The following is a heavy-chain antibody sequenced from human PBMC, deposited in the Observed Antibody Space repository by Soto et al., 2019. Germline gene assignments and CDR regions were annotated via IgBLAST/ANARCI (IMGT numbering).Heavy chain of an antibody. Sequence: QVQLVQSGAEEKKPGASVKVSCKASGYTFTGYAMHWVRQAPGQRLEWMGWINAGNGNTKYSQMFQGTVTITKDTSASTAYMELSSPRSEDTAVYYCARAVAVPADFDYWGQGTLVTVSS. D-gene: IGHD6-19*01. CDR2: INAGNGNT. CDR1: GYTFTGYA. CDR3: ARAVAVPADFDY. J-gene: IGHJ4*02. V-gene: IGHV1-3*05.